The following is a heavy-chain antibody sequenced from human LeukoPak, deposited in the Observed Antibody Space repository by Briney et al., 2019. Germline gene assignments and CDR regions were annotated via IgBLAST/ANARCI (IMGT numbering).Heavy chain of an antibody. V-gene: IGHV1-24*01. J-gene: IGHJ4*02. CDR3: ATGGSGSYYELDY. CDR1: GYTLTELS. Sequence: ASVKVSCTVSGYTLTELSMHWVRQAPGKGLEWMGGFEPEDGETIYAQKFQGRVTMTEDTSTDTAYMELSSLRSEDTAVYYCATGGSGSYYELDYWGQGTLVTVSS. D-gene: IGHD3-10*01. CDR2: FEPEDGET.